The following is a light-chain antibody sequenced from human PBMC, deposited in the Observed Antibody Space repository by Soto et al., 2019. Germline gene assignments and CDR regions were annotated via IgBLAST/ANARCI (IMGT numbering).Light chain of an antibody. CDR1: QSVSSY. V-gene: IGKV3-11*01. CDR3: QQRTNWPRT. CDR2: DAS. J-gene: IGKJ2*01. Sequence: EIVLTQSPATLSLSPGERATLSCRASQSVSSYLAWYQQKPGQAPRLLIFDASNRATAIPARFSGSGSGTDFTLTISSLEPEDFAVYYCQQRTNWPRTVGQGTKLEIK.